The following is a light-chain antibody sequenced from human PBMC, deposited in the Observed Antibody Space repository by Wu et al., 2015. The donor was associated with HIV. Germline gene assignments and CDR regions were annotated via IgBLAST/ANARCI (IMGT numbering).Light chain of an antibody. V-gene: IGKV3-20*01. Sequence: EIVLTQSPGTLSLSPGERATLSCRAGQSVSSSYLAWYQQKPGQAPRLLIYGASSRATGIPDRFSGSGSGTDFTLTISRLEPEDFAVYYCQQYGRSPGTFGGGTKVEIK. J-gene: IGKJ4*01. CDR2: GAS. CDR3: QQYGRSPGT. CDR1: QSVSSSY.